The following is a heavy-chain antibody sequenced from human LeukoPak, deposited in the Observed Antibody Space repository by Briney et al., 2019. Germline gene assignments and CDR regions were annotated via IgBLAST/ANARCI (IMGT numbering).Heavy chain of an antibody. Sequence: GGSLRLSCAASGFTFSSYEMNWVRQAPGKGLEWVSSITSGSSYIYYADSVKGRFTISRDNAKNSLYLQMNSLRAEDTAVYYCARDPYSGSYGNYYYYFMDVWGKGTTVTISS. J-gene: IGHJ6*03. CDR2: ITSGSSYI. D-gene: IGHD1-26*01. CDR3: ARDPYSGSYGNYYYYFMDV. V-gene: IGHV3-21*01. CDR1: GFTFSSYE.